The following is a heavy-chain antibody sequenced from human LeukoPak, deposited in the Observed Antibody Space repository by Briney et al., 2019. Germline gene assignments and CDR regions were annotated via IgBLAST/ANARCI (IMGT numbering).Heavy chain of an antibody. Sequence: GGSLRLSCAASGFTFSSYEMNWVRQAPGKGLEWVSSITSGSSYIYYADSVKGRFTISRDNAKNSLYLQMNSLRAEDTAVYYCARDPYSGSYGNYYYYFMDVWGKGTTVTISS. J-gene: IGHJ6*03. CDR2: ITSGSSYI. D-gene: IGHD1-26*01. CDR3: ARDPYSGSYGNYYYYFMDV. V-gene: IGHV3-21*01. CDR1: GFTFSSYE.